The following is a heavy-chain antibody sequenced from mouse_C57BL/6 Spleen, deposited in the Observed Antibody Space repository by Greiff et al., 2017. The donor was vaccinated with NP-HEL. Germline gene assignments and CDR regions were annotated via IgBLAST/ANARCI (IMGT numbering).Heavy chain of an antibody. CDR1: GFTFSSYA. CDR3: ARGGGFYFDY. D-gene: IGHD1-1*02. V-gene: IGHV5-4*03. CDR2: ISHAGSYT. J-gene: IGHJ2*01. Sequence: EVKLVQSGAGLVKPGASLKLSCAASGFTFSSYAMSWVRQTPEKRPEWVATISHAGSYTYYPANFKGRFTISTDNATNTTYLQISHLTSEDSEVYDFARGGGFYFDYWGQGTTLTVSS.